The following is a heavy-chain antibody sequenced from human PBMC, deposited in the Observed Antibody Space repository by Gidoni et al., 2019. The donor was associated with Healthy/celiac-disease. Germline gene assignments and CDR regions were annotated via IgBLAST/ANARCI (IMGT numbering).Heavy chain of an antibody. D-gene: IGHD2-2*01. V-gene: IGHV3-23*01. CDR1: GFTFSRYA. J-gene: IGHJ5*02. CDR2: ISGSGGST. CDR3: AKGRGYCSSTRCNGRGNWFDP. Sequence: EVQLLESGGGLVQPGGSLRLSCAVSGFTFSRYAMSWVRQATGKGLECVSAISGSGGSTYYADSVKGRFTISRDNSKNTLYLQMNSLRAEDTAVYYCAKGRGYCSSTRCNGRGNWFDPWGQGTLVTVSS.